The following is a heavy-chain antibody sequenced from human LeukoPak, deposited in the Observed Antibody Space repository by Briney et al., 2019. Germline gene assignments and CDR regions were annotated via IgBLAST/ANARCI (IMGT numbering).Heavy chain of an antibody. CDR3: AREENSYALQDPYYYYGMDV. V-gene: IGHV1-69*06. Sequence: ASVKVSCKASGGTFSSYAISWVRQAPGQGLEWMGGIIPIFGTANYAQKFQGRVTITADKSTSTAYMELRSLRSDDTAVYYCAREENSYALQDPYYYYGMDVWGQGTTVTVSS. CDR1: GGTFSSYA. CDR2: IIPIFGTA. D-gene: IGHD5-18*01. J-gene: IGHJ6*02.